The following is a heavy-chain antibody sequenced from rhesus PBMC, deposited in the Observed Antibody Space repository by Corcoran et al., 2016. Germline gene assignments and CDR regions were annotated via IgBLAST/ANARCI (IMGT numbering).Heavy chain of an antibody. V-gene: IGHV4-80*01. CDR1: GASISSYW. J-gene: IGHJ4*01. CDR2: INGNSGTT. CDR3: AIALGYCSSTSCPR. D-gene: IGHD2-15*01. Sequence: QVQLQESGPGLVKPSETLSLTCTVSGASISSYWWSWICQPPGKGLEWIWEINGNSGTTNYTPSLKSRVTISRDTSKKQFSLELSSVTAANTAVYYCAIALGYCSSTSCPRWGQGVLVTVSS.